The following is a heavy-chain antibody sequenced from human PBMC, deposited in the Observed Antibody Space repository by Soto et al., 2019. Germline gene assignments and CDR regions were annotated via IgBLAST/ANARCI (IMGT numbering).Heavy chain of an antibody. CDR3: ARGLNSFDS. D-gene: IGHD1-26*01. J-gene: IGHJ4*02. V-gene: IGHV3-72*01. Sequence: EVQLVESGGTLVQPGGSLRLSCAASGFTFSDYYMDWVRQAPGKGLEWVARCRNKANGYTTEYAASVKGRFTVSRDDSKNSLYLQMNSLKTDDTAVYYCARGLNSFDSWGQGTLVTVFS. CDR1: GFTFSDYY. CDR2: CRNKANGYTT.